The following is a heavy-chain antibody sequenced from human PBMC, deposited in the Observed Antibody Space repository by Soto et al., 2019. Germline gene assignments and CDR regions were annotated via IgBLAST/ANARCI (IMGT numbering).Heavy chain of an antibody. CDR3: AKAPGVLRFLEWLDLDYGMDV. CDR1: GFTFSSYA. D-gene: IGHD3-3*01. Sequence: GGSLRLSCAASGFTFSSYAMSWVRQAPGKGLEWVSAISGSGGSTYYADCVKGRFTISRDNSKNTLYLQMNSLRAEDTAVYYCAKAPGVLRFLEWLDLDYGMDVWGQGTTVTVSS. CDR2: ISGSGGST. V-gene: IGHV3-23*01. J-gene: IGHJ6*02.